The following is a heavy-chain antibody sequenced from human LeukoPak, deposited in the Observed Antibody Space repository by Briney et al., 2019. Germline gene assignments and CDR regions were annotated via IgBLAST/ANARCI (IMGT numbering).Heavy chain of an antibody. Sequence: SQTLSLTCTVSGGSISSGSYYWSWIRQPAGKGLEWIGRIYTSGSTNYNPSLKSRVTISVDTSKNQFSLKLSSVTAADTAVYYCASGYGGIAAGHLLDDYWGQGTLVTVSS. CDR2: IYTSGST. CDR3: ASGYGGIAAGHLLDDY. J-gene: IGHJ4*02. CDR1: GGSISSGSYY. D-gene: IGHD6-13*01. V-gene: IGHV4-61*02.